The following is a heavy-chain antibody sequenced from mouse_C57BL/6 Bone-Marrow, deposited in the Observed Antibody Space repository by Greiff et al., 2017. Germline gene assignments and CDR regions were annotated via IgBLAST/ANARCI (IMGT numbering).Heavy chain of an antibody. Sequence: EVHLVESGPGLVKPSQSLSLTCSVTGYSITSGYYWNWIRQFPGNKLEWMGYISYDGSNNYNPSLKNRIPITRDTSKNQFFLKLNSVTTEDTATYYCARSYYGSSYSDYWGQGTTLTVSA. CDR1: GYSITSGYY. V-gene: IGHV3-6*01. CDR2: ISYDGSN. J-gene: IGHJ2*01. D-gene: IGHD1-1*01. CDR3: ARSYYGSSYSDY.